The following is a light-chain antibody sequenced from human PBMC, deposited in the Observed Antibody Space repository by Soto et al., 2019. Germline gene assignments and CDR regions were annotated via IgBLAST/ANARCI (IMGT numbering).Light chain of an antibody. CDR2: HAS. CDR1: QSVSNN. J-gene: IGKJ4*01. V-gene: IGKV3-15*01. Sequence: EIVMTQSPATLSVSPGERATLSCRASQSVSNNLAWYQQKPGQAPRLLIYHASTGATGIPARFSGSGAGTELILTISSVQSEDVAVYYSQQYNEWPLTFGGGTKLEIK. CDR3: QQYNEWPLT.